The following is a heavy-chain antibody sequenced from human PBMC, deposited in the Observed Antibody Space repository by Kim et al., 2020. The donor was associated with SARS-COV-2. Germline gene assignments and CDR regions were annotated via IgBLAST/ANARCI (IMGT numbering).Heavy chain of an antibody. CDR2: INHSGST. CDR1: GGSFSGYY. J-gene: IGHJ6*02. V-gene: IGHV4-34*01. CDR3: ARGPVLRFLEWFHYYGMNV. Sequence: SETLSLTCAVYGGSFSGYYWSWIRQPPGKGLEWIGEINHSGSTNYNPSLKSRVTISVDTSKNQFSLKLSSVTAADTAVYYCARGPVLRFLEWFHYYGMNVWGQGTTVTVSS. D-gene: IGHD3-3*01.